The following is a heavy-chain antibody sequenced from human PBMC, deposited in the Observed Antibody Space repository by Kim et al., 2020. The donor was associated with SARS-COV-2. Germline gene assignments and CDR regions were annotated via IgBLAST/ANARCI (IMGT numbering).Heavy chain of an antibody. CDR3: ARHLHVTTATFYWYLDL. CDR2: IFGSGSGT. D-gene: IGHD3-3*02. CDR1: GFTFRNSA. J-gene: IGHJ2*01. Sequence: GGSLRLSCAASGFTFRNSAMSWVRQAPGKGLEWVAGIFGSGSGTYYGDPVKGRFSISRDNSQSTLFLQMDNLRAEDTAVYYCARHLHVTTATFYWYLDLWGRGTLVSVSS. V-gene: IGHV3-23*01.